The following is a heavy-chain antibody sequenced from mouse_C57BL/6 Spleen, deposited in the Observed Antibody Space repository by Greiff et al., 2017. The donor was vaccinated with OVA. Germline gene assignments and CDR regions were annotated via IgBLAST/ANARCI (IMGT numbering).Heavy chain of an antibody. CDR1: GYAFSSSW. D-gene: IGHD1-1*01. CDR2: IYPGDGDT. CDR3: ARSCSYGSSYYAMDY. Sequence: QVQLQQSGPELVKPGASVKISCKASGYAFSSSWMNWVKQRPGKGLEWIGRIYPGDGDTNYNGKFKGKATLTADKSSSTAYMQLSSLTSEDSAVYFCARSCSYGSSYYAMDYWGQGTSVTVSS. J-gene: IGHJ4*01. V-gene: IGHV1-82*01.